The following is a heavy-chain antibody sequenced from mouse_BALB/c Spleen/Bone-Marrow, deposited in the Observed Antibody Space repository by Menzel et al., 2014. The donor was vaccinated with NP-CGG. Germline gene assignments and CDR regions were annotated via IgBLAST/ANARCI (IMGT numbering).Heavy chain of an antibody. Sequence: QVQLKQSGPELVKPGASVKISCKASGYTFTDYYINWVKQKPGQGLERIGWIYPGSGNTKYNEKFKGKATLTVDTSSSTAYMQLSSLTSEDTAVYFCARGVYYGNYFDYWGQGTTLTVSS. CDR2: IYPGSGNT. V-gene: IGHV1-84*02. J-gene: IGHJ2*01. CDR1: GYTFTDYY. CDR3: ARGVYYGNYFDY. D-gene: IGHD2-1*01.